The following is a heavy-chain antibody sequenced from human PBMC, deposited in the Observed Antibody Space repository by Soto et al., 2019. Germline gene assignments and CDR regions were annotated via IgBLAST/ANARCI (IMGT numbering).Heavy chain of an antibody. J-gene: IGHJ4*02. D-gene: IGHD6-13*01. CDR1: GGSISSGGYS. CDR3: ARLIGNSWLDY. CDR2: IYYSGST. Sequence: PSETLSLTCTVSGGSISSGGYSWSWIRQPPGKGLEWIGYIYYSGSTYYNPSLKSRFTISVDTSKNQFSLKLSSVTAADTAVYYCARLIGNSWLDYWGQGTLVTVSS. V-gene: IGHV4-31*03.